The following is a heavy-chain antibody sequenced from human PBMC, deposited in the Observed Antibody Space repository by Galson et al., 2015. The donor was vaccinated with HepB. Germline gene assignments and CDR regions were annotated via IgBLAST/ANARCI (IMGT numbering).Heavy chain of an antibody. Sequence: SVKVSCKASGYTFTSHGINWVRQAPGQGLEWMGWITPYNANTDYAQKLQGRVTMTTDTYTSTVYMEVRSLRSDDTAVYYCARDRALNLGVCDNWGQGTLVTVSS. V-gene: IGHV1-18*04. CDR3: ARDRALNLGVCDN. D-gene: IGHD5/OR15-5a*01. CDR2: ITPYNANT. J-gene: IGHJ4*02. CDR1: GYTFTSHG.